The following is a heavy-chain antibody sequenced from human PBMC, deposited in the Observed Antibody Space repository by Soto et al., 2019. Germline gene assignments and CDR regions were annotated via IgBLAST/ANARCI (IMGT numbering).Heavy chain of an antibody. J-gene: IGHJ4*02. D-gene: IGHD3-10*01. CDR3: ASRKSSPYFDY. CDR1: GGSISSGDYY. CDR2: IYYSGST. V-gene: IGHV4-30-4*01. Sequence: SETLSLTCTVSGGSISSGDYYWSWIRQPPGKGLEWIGCIYYSGSTYYNPSLKSRVTISVDTSKNHFSLKLSSVTAADTAVYYCASRKSSPYFDYWGQGTLVTVSS.